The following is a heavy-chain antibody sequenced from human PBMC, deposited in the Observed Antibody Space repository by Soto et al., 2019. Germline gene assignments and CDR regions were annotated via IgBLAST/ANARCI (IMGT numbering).Heavy chain of an antibody. D-gene: IGHD3-9*01. Sequence: QIQLVQSGGGVKTPGASVKVSCTTSRYTFTSLGIAWVRKAPGQGLEWMGWISTFNGKTDYAQKFQGRVTMTADTSTSTVDMELRSLRSDDTAVYFCARLLTEGATFREDAFDLWGQGTKVTVSS. CDR2: ISTFNGKT. CDR3: ARLLTEGATFREDAFDL. V-gene: IGHV1-18*01. CDR1: RYTFTSLG. J-gene: IGHJ3*01.